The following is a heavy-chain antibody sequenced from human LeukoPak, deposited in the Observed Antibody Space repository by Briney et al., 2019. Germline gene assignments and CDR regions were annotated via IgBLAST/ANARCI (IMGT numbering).Heavy chain of an antibody. Sequence: HPGGSLRLSCAASGFTFSGSAMHWVRQASGKGLEWVGRIGGKANSYATVYAASVKGRFTISRDDSKNTAYLQMNSLKTEDTAVYYCTCGSGWYSPDYWGQGTLVTVSS. D-gene: IGHD6-13*01. CDR1: GFTFSGSA. CDR3: TCGSGWYSPDY. V-gene: IGHV3-73*01. CDR2: IGGKANSYAT. J-gene: IGHJ4*02.